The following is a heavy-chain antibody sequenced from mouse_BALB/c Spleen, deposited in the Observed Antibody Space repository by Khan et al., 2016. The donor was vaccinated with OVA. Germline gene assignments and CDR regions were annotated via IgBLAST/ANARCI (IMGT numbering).Heavy chain of an antibody. CDR1: GYTFTDYY. J-gene: IGHJ3*01. Sequence: QVQLQQSGAELARPGASVKLSCKASGYTFTDYYINWVKQRTGQGLEWIGEIYPRSGNTYYNEKFKGKATLPADKSSSIASRQLSSLTSEDSAVYFCARRNYFGYTFAYWGQGTLVTVSA. CDR3: ARRNYFGYTFAY. V-gene: IGHV1-77*01. CDR2: IYPRSGNT. D-gene: IGHD1-2*01.